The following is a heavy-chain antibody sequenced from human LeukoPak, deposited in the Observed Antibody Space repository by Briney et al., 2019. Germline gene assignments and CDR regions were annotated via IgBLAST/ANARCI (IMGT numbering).Heavy chain of an antibody. D-gene: IGHD6-19*01. CDR1: GGSFSRYY. J-gene: IGHJ5*02. CDR2: INHSGST. CDR3: ARGWYSSGWYPRGWFDP. V-gene: IGHV4-34*01. Sequence: PSETLSLTCAVYGGSFSRYYWSWICQPPGKGLEWIGEINHSGSTNYNPSRKSRVTISVDTSKNQFSLKLSSVTAADTAVYYCARGWYSSGWYPRGWFDPWGQGTLVTVSS.